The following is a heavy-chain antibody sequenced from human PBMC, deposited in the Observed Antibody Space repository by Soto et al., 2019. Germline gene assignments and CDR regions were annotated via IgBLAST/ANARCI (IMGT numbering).Heavy chain of an antibody. D-gene: IGHD4-17*01. V-gene: IGHV1-69*02. CDR3: AGPVYGDAFDI. Sequence: QVQLVQSGAEVKKPGSSVKVSCKASGGTFSSYTISWVRQAPGQGLEWMGRIIPILGIANYAQKFQGRVTIPAKKSTSTAYRGLRSLRSEDRAVYSCAGPVYGDAFDIWGQGTMVTVSS. CDR2: IIPILGIA. CDR1: GGTFSSYT. J-gene: IGHJ3*02.